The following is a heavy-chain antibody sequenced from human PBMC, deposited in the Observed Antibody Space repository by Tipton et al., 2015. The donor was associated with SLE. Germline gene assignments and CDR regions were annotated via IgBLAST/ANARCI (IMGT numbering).Heavy chain of an antibody. J-gene: IGHJ5*02. CDR3: ARERIEEYGGKENWIDP. D-gene: IGHD4/OR15-4a*01. Sequence: TLSLTCAVYGGSFSGYCWSWLRQSPGKGLEWIGEINHSGSTNYNPSLKSRVTISVDRSNNQFSLNLSSVTAADTAVYYCARERIEEYGGKENWIDPWGQGTLVTVSS. CDR2: INHSGST. CDR1: GGSFSGYC. V-gene: IGHV4-34*01.